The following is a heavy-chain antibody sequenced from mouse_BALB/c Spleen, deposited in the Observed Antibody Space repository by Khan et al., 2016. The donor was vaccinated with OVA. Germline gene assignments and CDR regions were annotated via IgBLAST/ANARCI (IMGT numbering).Heavy chain of an antibody. CDR3: ARENYYGSSCYAMDD. D-gene: IGHD1-1*01. CDR2: IAPGSGST. Sequence: DLVKPGASVKLSCKASGYTFTSYWINWIKQRPGQGLEWIGRIAPGSGSTDYNEMFKGKATLTVDTSSSTVYIQLSSLSSEDSAVYCCARENYYGSSCYAMDDWGEGTSVTVSS. J-gene: IGHJ4*01. CDR1: GYTFTSYW. V-gene: IGHV1S41*01.